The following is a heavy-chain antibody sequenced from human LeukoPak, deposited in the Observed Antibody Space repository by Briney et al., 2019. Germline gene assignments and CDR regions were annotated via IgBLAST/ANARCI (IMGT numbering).Heavy chain of an antibody. D-gene: IGHD3-22*01. CDR1: GFTFDDYG. Sequence: GGSLRLSCAASGFTFDDYGMSWVRQAPGKGLEWVSGINWNGGSTGYADSVKGRFTISRDNAKNSLYLQMNSLRAEDTALYYCARAGDSSGYYLDGAFDIWGQGTVVTVSS. V-gene: IGHV3-20*04. CDR2: INWNGGST. CDR3: ARAGDSSGYYLDGAFDI. J-gene: IGHJ3*02.